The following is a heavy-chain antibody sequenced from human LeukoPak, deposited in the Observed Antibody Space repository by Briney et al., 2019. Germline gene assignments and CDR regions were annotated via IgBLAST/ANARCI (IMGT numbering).Heavy chain of an antibody. Sequence: VASVRVSCKVSGYTLTELSMHWVRQAPGQGLEWMGGIIPIFGTANYAQKFQGRVTITTDESTSTAYMELSSLRSEDTAVYYCAREGSVGVGATTDWFDPWGQGTLVTVSS. V-gene: IGHV1-69*05. D-gene: IGHD1-26*01. CDR1: GYTLTELS. CDR2: IIPIFGTA. J-gene: IGHJ5*02. CDR3: AREGSVGVGATTDWFDP.